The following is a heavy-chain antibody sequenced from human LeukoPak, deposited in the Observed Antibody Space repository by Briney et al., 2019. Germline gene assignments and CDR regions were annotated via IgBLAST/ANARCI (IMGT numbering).Heavy chain of an antibody. CDR2: ISGSCGST. CDR3: AKERVERGFLTVYYIYFDY. J-gene: IGHJ4*02. Sequence: PGGSLRLSCAASGFTFSSYPMSWVRHAPGKGLEWVSSISGSCGSTYYADFVKGRFNISRDNSKNTLYLQMNSLRAEDTAAYYCAKERVERGFLTVYYIYFDYWGQGTLVTVSS. V-gene: IGHV3-23*01. CDR1: GFTFSSYP. D-gene: IGHD3-9*01.